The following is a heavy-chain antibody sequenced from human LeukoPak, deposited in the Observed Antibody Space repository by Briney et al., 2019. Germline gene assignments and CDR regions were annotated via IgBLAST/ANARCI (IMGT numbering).Heavy chain of an antibody. V-gene: IGHV4-39*07. CDR2: IYYSGST. J-gene: IGHJ4*02. Sequence: SETLSLTCTVSGGSISSSSYYWGWIRQPPGKGLEWIGSIYYSGSTYYNPSLKSRVTISVDTSKNQFSLKLSSVTAADTAVYYCARQPLYYDSSGYDYWGQGTLVTVSS. D-gene: IGHD3-22*01. CDR3: ARQPLYYDSSGYDY. CDR1: GGSISSSSYY.